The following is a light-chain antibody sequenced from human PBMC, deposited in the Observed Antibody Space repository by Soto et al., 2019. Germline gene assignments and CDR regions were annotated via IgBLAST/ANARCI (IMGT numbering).Light chain of an antibody. CDR3: LQHKSFPFT. Sequence: DIQMTQSPSSVSAAVGDRVTITCRASQDIGKDLGWFQQKPGKAPRRLIYAVSTLESGVPSRFSGSGSGTQFTLTISSLQPEDFAAYFCLQHKSFPFTFGQATKVDIK. J-gene: IGKJ2*01. V-gene: IGKV1-17*01. CDR2: AVS. CDR1: QDIGKD.